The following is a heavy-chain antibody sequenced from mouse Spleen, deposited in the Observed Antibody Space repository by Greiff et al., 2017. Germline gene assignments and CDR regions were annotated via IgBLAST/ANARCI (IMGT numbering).Heavy chain of an antibody. CDR3: ARKIGGDY. CDR2: IDPSDSYT. J-gene: IGHJ4*01. V-gene: IGHV1-69*01. Sequence: QVQLQQPGAELVMPGASVKLSCKASGYTFTSYWMHWVKQRPGQGLEWIGEIDPSDSYTNYNQKFKGKATLTVDKSSSTAYMQLSSLTSEDSAVYYCARKIGGDYWGQGTSVTVSS. CDR1: GYTFTSYW.